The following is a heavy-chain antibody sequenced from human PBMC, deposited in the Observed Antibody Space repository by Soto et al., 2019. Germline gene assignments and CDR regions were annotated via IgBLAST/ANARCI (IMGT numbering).Heavy chain of an antibody. D-gene: IGHD4-4*01. CDR2: ISASGDTT. CDR1: GFTFRSYD. V-gene: IGHV3-23*01. CDR3: AKGRTTATS. Sequence: GALRLSCAASGFTFRSYDMSWVRQAPGTGLEWVSAISASGDTTYYVDSVKGRFTISRDNSKNTLYLQMNSLRAEDTALYYCAKGRTTATSWGQGALVTVSS. J-gene: IGHJ5*02.